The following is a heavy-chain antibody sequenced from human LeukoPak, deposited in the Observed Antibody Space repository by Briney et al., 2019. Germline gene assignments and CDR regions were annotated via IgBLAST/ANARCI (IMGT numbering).Heavy chain of an antibody. CDR1: GFTFISYA. Sequence: GGCLRLSCAASGFTFISYAMHWVRQAPGKGLEWVAVISYDGSNKYYADSVKGRFTISRDNSKNTLYLQMNSLRAEDTAVYYCARSRIQLHGAVDYWGQGTLVTVSS. D-gene: IGHD5-18*01. J-gene: IGHJ4*02. V-gene: IGHV3-30-3*01. CDR2: ISYDGSNK. CDR3: ARSRIQLHGAVDY.